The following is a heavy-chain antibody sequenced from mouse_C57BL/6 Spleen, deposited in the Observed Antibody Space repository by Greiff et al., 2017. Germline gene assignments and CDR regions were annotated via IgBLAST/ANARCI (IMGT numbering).Heavy chain of an antibody. V-gene: IGHV1-80*01. CDR2: IDPGDGDT. J-gene: IGHJ2*01. Sequence: QVQLQQSGAELVKPGASVKISCKASGYSFSSSWLNWVKQRPGKGLEWIGQIDPGDGDTNDNGKFKGKATLTADKYSSTAYMQRSSLTSEYSAFYFCARYGRSPDYWGQGTTLTVSS. CDR1: GYSFSSSW. D-gene: IGHD1-1*01. CDR3: ARYGRSPDY.